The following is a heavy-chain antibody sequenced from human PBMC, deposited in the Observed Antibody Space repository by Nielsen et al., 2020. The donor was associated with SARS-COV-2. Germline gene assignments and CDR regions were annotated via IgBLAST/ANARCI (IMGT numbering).Heavy chain of an antibody. CDR3: ARARSITMVRGVISDWFDP. D-gene: IGHD3-10*01. Sequence: WTRQPPGKGLEWIGYIYYSGSTYYNPSLKSRVTISVDTSKNQFSLKLSSVTAADTAVYYCARARSITMVRGVISDWFDPWGQGTLVTVSS. V-gene: IGHV4-31*02. J-gene: IGHJ5*02. CDR2: IYYSGST.